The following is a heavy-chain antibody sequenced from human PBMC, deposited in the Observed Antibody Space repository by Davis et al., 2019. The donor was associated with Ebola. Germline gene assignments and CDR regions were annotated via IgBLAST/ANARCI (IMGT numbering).Heavy chain of an antibody. Sequence: ASVKVSCKASGYTFTSYAMHWVRQAPGQRLEWMGWINAVNGNTKYSQKFQGRVTITADESTSTAYMELSSLRSEDTAVYYCARAPLGYCSGGSCYPNWFDPWGQGTLVTVSS. J-gene: IGHJ5*02. D-gene: IGHD2-15*01. CDR3: ARAPLGYCSGGSCYPNWFDP. CDR2: INAVNGNT. CDR1: GYTFTSYA. V-gene: IGHV1-3*01.